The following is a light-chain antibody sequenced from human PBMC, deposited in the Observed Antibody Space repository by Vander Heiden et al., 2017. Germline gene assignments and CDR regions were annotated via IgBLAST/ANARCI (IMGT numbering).Light chain of an antibody. J-gene: IGLJ1*01. Sequence: QSALTQPASVSVSPGQSITISCTGTSSDIGGYNYVSWYQQYPGKAPKLMIFDVSDRPSGVSNRFSGSKSGNTASLIISGLQAEDEADYYCSSYTSSSTLYVFGTGTKVTVL. CDR3: SSYTSSSTLYV. CDR2: DVS. CDR1: SSDIGGYNY. V-gene: IGLV2-14*01.